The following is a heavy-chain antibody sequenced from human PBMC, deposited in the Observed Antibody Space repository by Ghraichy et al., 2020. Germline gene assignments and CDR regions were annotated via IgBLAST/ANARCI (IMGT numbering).Heavy chain of an antibody. CDR3: TTRHSYGLTHDY. V-gene: IGHV3-15*01. CDR1: GFTFSNAW. D-gene: IGHD5-18*01. J-gene: IGHJ4*02. CDR2: IKSKTDGGTT. Sequence: GESLNISCAASGFTFSNAWMSWVRQAPGKGLEWVGRIKSKTDGGTTDYAAPVKGRFTISRDDSKNTLYLQMNSLKTEDTAVYYCTTRHSYGLTHDYWGQGTLVTVSS.